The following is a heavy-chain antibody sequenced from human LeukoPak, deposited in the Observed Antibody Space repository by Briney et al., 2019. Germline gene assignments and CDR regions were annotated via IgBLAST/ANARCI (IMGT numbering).Heavy chain of an antibody. D-gene: IGHD1-14*01. CDR3: ASRPRADMGPLDY. CDR1: GFTFSSCA. CDR2: ITGDGTRT. V-gene: IGHV3-23*01. Sequence: GGSLRLSCAASGFTFSSCAMTRVRQAPGKGLEWVASITGDGTRTYYTDSVKGRFTISRDNSKNTLYLQMNSLRADETAIYYCASRPRADMGPLDYWGQGTLVTVST. J-gene: IGHJ4*02.